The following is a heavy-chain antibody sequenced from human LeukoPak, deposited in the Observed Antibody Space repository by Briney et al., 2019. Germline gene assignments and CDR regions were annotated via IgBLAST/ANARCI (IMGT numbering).Heavy chain of an antibody. J-gene: IGHJ4*02. CDR2: IYHSGST. CDR3: ARTRREYQLLSFDY. D-gene: IGHD2-2*01. CDR1: GYSISSGYY. Sequence: PSETLSLTCAVSGYSISSGYYWGWIRQPPGKGLEWIGSIYHSGSTYYNPSLKSRVTISVDTSKHQFSLKLSSVTAADTAVYYCARTRREYQLLSFDYWGQGTLVTVSS. V-gene: IGHV4-38-2*01.